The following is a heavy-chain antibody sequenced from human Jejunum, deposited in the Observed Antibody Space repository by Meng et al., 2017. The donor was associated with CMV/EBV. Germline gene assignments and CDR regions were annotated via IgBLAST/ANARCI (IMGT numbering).Heavy chain of an antibody. V-gene: IGHV1-2*04. CDR1: GYSFTDYH. CDR2: MNPKSGGA. D-gene: IGHD2-21*02. Sequence: QVQLVQSGAEAKKPXXSVKVXCMGSGYSFTDYHIHWVRQAPGQGLEWMGWMNPKSGGANSGQRFQGWVTMTRDTSISTAYMELNRLKSDDTAIYYCVRAWDSGDSFDSFPNYGGQGTLVTVSS. J-gene: IGHJ4*02. CDR3: VRAWDSGDSFDSFPNY.